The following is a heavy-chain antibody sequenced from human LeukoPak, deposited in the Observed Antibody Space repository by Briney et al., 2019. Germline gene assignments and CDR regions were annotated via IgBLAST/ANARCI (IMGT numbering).Heavy chain of an antibody. V-gene: IGHV1-2*02. Sequence: GASVKVSCKASGYTFTSYYIHWVRHAPGQGLEWMAWIHPNSGDTNYALKFQGRVTVTRDTSINTVYMELTSLRSDDTAVYYCSREDFWGQGTLVTVSS. CDR3: SREDF. CDR1: GYTFTSYY. J-gene: IGHJ4*02. CDR2: IHPNSGDT.